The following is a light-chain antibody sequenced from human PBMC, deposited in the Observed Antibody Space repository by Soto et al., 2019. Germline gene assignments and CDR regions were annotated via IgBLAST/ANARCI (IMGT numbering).Light chain of an antibody. Sequence: DIQLTQSPSFLSASVGDRVTITCRASQGISSYLAWYDQKPGKAPELLIYTASTLQSAVPSRFSGSGSGTEFTLTISSLQPEDFATYYCQQLNSYPLTFGGGTKVEIK. V-gene: IGKV1-9*01. CDR3: QQLNSYPLT. CDR2: TAS. J-gene: IGKJ4*01. CDR1: QGISSY.